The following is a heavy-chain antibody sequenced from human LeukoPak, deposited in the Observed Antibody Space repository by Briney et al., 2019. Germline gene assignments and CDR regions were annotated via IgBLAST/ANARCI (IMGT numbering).Heavy chain of an antibody. Sequence: ASVKVSCKASGYTFTSYDINWVRQATGQGLEWTGWMNPNSGNTGYAQKFQGRVTMTRNTSISTAYMELSSLRSEDTAVYYCARATRGRSSSRYYFDYWGQGTLVTVSS. V-gene: IGHV1-8*01. CDR3: ARATRGRSSSRYYFDY. J-gene: IGHJ4*02. D-gene: IGHD6-13*01. CDR2: MNPNSGNT. CDR1: GYTFTSYD.